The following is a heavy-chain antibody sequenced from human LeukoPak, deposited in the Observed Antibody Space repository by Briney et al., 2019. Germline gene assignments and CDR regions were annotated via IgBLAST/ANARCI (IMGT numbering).Heavy chain of an antibody. D-gene: IGHD6-19*01. V-gene: IGHV3-74*01. CDR1: GFTFSSYW. Sequence: GSLRLSCAASGFTFSSYWVHWVRQAPGKGLVWVSRINGDGSSTNCADSVKGRFTVSRDNAKNTLYLQMTSLRVEDTAVYYCAAVVRSGSPFDYLGQGTMVSVSS. J-gene: IGHJ4*02. CDR3: AAVVRSGSPFDY. CDR2: INGDGSST.